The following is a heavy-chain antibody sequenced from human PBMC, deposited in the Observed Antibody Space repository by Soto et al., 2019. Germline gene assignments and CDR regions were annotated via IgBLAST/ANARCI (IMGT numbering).Heavy chain of an antibody. Sequence: EVHLLESGGGLVRPGGSLRLSCAASGLTFSNFAMSWVRQAPGKGLEWVSTISGGARTTDYADSVKGRFTISRDNSKNKVFLQMDSLRAEDTAVYYWAKVVVGATAVLAWGPKSPPGKYFQHWGQGALVTVSS. D-gene: IGHD2-21*02. CDR3: AKVVVGATAVLAWGPKSPPGKYFQH. CDR2: ISGGARTT. V-gene: IGHV3-23*01. CDR1: GLTFSNFA. J-gene: IGHJ1*01.